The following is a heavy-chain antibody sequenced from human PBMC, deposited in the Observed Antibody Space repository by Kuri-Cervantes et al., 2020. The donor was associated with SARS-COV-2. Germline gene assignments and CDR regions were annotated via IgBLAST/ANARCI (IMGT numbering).Heavy chain of an antibody. Sequence: KVSCKGSGYSFTSYWIGWVRQMPGKGLEWMGIIYPGDSDTRYSPSFQGQVAISADKSISTAYLQWSSLKASDTAMYYCARLGNIWFGELLTPLPYQWGQGTLVTVSS. CDR1: GYSFTSYW. J-gene: IGHJ4*02. CDR2: IYPGDSDT. V-gene: IGHV5-51*01. D-gene: IGHD3-10*01. CDR3: ARLGNIWFGELLTPLPYQ.